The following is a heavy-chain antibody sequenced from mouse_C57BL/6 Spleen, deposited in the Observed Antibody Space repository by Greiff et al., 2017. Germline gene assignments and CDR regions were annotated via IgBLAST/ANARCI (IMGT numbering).Heavy chain of an antibody. V-gene: IGHV1-54*01. CDR3: ARGGDYLDY. CDR1: GYAFTNYL. Sequence: VQLQQSGAELVRPGTSVKVSCKASGYAFTNYLIEWVKQRPGQGLEWIGAINPGSGGTNYNEKFKGKATMTADKSSSTAYMQLSSLTSEDSAVYFCARGGDYLDYWGQGTTLTVSS. CDR2: INPGSGGT. J-gene: IGHJ2*01.